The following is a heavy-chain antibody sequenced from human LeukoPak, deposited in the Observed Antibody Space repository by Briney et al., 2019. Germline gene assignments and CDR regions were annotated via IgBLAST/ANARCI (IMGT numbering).Heavy chain of an antibody. CDR2: FDPEDGET. CDR3: ATQELYCSGGSCLNWFDP. Sequence: ASVKPLWKGSGYTLTELCFHWVRQAPGKGLEWMGGFDPEDGETIYAQNFQGRVTMTEDTSTDTAYMELSSLRSEDTAVYYCATQELYCSGGSCLNWFDPWGQGTLVTVSS. D-gene: IGHD2-15*01. CDR1: GYTLTELC. V-gene: IGHV1-24*01. J-gene: IGHJ5*02.